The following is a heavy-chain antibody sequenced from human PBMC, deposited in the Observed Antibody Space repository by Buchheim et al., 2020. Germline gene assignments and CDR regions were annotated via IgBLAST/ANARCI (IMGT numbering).Heavy chain of an antibody. V-gene: IGHV3-30*02. Sequence: QVQLVESGGGVVQPGRSLRLSCAASGFTFSSYGMHWVRQAPGKGLEWVAFIRYDGSNKYYADSVKGRFTISRANSKNTLYLQMNSLRAEDTAVYYCAKEYFDWLLGSFDYWGQGTL. CDR2: IRYDGSNK. CDR1: GFTFSSYG. D-gene: IGHD3-9*01. CDR3: AKEYFDWLLGSFDY. J-gene: IGHJ4*02.